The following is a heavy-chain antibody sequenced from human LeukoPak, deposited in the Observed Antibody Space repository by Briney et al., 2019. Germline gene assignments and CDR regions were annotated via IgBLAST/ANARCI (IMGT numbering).Heavy chain of an antibody. CDR1: GFTFDDYA. J-gene: IGHJ4*02. Sequence: PGRSLRLSCAASGFTFDDYAMHWVRQAPGKGLEWVSGISWNSGSIGYADSVKGRFTISRDNAKNSLYLQMNSLRPEDTALYYCAREGSYSDSSGYYRNFDNWGQGTLVAVSS. CDR3: AREGSYSDSSGYYRNFDN. D-gene: IGHD3-22*01. V-gene: IGHV3-9*01. CDR2: ISWNSGSI.